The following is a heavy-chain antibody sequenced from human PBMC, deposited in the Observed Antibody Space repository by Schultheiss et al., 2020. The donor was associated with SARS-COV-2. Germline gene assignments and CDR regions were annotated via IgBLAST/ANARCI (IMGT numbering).Heavy chain of an antibody. CDR1: GGSISSSSYY. CDR3: ASGIGDARIAAAGNSDAFDI. D-gene: IGHD6-13*01. Sequence: SETLSLTCTVSGGSISSSSYYWSWIRQPPGKGLEWIGEINHSGSTNYNPSLKSRVTISVDTSKNQFSLKLSSVTAADTAVYYCASGIGDARIAAAGNSDAFDIWGQGTMVTVSS. V-gene: IGHV4-39*01. CDR2: INHSGST. J-gene: IGHJ3*02.